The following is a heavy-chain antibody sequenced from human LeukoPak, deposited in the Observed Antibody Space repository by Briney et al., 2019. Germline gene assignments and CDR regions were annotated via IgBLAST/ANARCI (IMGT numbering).Heavy chain of an antibody. CDR1: GYTFTSYG. CDR2: ISAYSGNT. J-gene: IGHJ3*02. CDR3: ARGTTVTTFWAFDI. V-gene: IGHV1-18*01. D-gene: IGHD4-17*01. Sequence: ASVKVSCKASGYTFTSYGLSWVRQAPGQGLEWMGWISAYSGNTKYAQKLQGRVTMTTDTSTSTAYMELSSLRSEDTAVYYCARGTTVTTFWAFDIWGQGTMVTVSS.